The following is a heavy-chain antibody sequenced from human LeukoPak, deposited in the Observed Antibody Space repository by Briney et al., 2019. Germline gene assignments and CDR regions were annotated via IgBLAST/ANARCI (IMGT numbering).Heavy chain of an antibody. D-gene: IGHD3-3*01. CDR3: ARTPASVVRFLQMDV. J-gene: IGHJ6*04. V-gene: IGHV1-69*05. CDR2: IIPIFATA. CDR1: GGTFSSHA. Sequence: SVKVSCKASGGTFSSHAISWVRQAPGQGLEWMGGIIPIFATANYAQKFQGRVTITTDESTSTAYMELSSLRSEDTAVYYCARTPASVVRFLQMDVWGKGTTVTVSS.